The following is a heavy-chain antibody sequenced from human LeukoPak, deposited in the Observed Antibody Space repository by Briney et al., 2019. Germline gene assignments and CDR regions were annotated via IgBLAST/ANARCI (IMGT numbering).Heavy chain of an antibody. CDR3: ARETDYGDPFFDY. CDR2: IYSGGST. J-gene: IGHJ4*02. CDR1: GFTVSSNY. V-gene: IGHV3-66*01. D-gene: IGHD4-17*01. Sequence: PGGSLRLSCAASGFTVSSNYMSWVRQAPGKGLEWVSVIYSGGSTYYADSVKGRFTISRDNSKNTLYLQMNSLRAEDTAVYYCARETDYGDPFFDYWGQGTLVTVSS.